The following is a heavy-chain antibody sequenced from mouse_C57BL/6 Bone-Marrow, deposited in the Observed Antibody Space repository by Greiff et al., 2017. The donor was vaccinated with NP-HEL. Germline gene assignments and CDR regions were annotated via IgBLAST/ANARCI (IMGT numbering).Heavy chain of an antibody. CDR1: GYTFTSYW. J-gene: IGHJ2*01. D-gene: IGHD2-12*01. V-gene: IGHV1-64*01. Sequence: VQLQQSGAELVKPGASVKLSCKASGYTFTSYWMHWVQQRPGQGLEWIGMIHPNSGSTNSNEKFKSKATLTVDKSSSTAYMQLSSLTSEDSAIYYSAREELQRREYWGQGTTLTVSS. CDR3: AREELQRREY. CDR2: IHPNSGST.